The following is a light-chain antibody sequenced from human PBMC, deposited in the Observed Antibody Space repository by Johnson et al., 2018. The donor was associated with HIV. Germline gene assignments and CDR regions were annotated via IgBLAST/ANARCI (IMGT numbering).Light chain of an antibody. J-gene: IGLJ1*01. CDR1: SSNIGNTY. CDR2: ENS. CDR3: GTWDSSLSAYV. Sequence: QSVLTQPPSVSAAPGQEVTISCSGSSSNIGNTYVSWYQQLPGTAPKLLIYENSKRPSGIPDRFSGSQSGRSATLGITGLQTGDEADYYCGTWDSSLSAYVFGTGTKVTVL. V-gene: IGLV1-51*02.